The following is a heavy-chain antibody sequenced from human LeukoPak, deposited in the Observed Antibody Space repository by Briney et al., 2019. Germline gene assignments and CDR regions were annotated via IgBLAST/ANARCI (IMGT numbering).Heavy chain of an antibody. CDR3: AKDARSYSIILPTDY. D-gene: IGHD1-26*01. J-gene: IGHJ4*02. V-gene: IGHV3-23*01. Sequence: GGSLRLSCAASGFTFSSYAMSWARQAPGKGLEWVSAISGSGGSTYYADSVKGRFTISRDNSKNTLYLQMNSLRAEDTAVYYCAKDARSYSIILPTDYWGQGTLVTVSS. CDR1: GFTFSSYA. CDR2: ISGSGGST.